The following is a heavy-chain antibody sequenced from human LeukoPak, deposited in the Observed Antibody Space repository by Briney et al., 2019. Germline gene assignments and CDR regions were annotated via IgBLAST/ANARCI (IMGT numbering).Heavy chain of an antibody. Sequence: PGGSLGLSCAASGFTFSGSPMHWVRQASGKGLEWVGRIRSKANGYATAYAASVRGRFTISRDDSKNTAYLQMNSLKTEDTAVYYCTSWGGIAVGYCMDVWGKGTTVTVSS. J-gene: IGHJ6*03. V-gene: IGHV3-73*01. D-gene: IGHD6-19*01. CDR3: TSWGGIAVGYCMDV. CDR2: IRSKANGYAT. CDR1: GFTFSGSP.